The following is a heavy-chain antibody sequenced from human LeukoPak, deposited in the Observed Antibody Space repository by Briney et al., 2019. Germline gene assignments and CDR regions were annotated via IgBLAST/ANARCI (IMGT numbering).Heavy chain of an antibody. J-gene: IGHJ4*02. CDR3: ARAGNYRFDY. D-gene: IGHD1-7*01. CDR2: INSDDSII. Sequence: GGSLRLSCAASGFTFSSYAMHWVRQAPGEGLVWVSRINSDDSIINYADSVKGRFTISRDNAKNTLYLQMNSLRAEDTAVYYCARAGNYRFDYWGQGTLVTVSS. CDR1: GFTFSSYA. V-gene: IGHV3-74*01.